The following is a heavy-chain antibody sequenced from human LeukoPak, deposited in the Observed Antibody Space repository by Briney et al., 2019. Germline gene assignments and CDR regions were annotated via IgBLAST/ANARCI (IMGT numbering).Heavy chain of an antibody. CDR1: GFTFRSFA. J-gene: IGHJ4*02. CDR2: ISGSGGST. V-gene: IGHV3-23*01. D-gene: IGHD4-17*01. Sequence: GGSLRLSCAASGFTFRSFAMSWVRQAPGKGLEWVSTISGSGGSTNYADSVKGRFTFSRDNSKNTLSLQMNSLRVEATAVYYCTKDLPDYGDYIEGYWGQGTLVTVSS. CDR3: TKDLPDYGDYIEGY.